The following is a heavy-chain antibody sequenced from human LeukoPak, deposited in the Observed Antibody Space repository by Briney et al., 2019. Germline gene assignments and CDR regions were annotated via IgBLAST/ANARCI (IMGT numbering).Heavy chain of an antibody. CDR3: ARGTTPSYGFPRN. Sequence: LSLTCTVSGGSISSSGYYWGWFRQPPGRGLGWVSLISSSSSHAFCADSVKGRFTISRDNAKNSLYLQMNSLRVEDTAVYYCARGTTPSYGFPRNWGQGTLVTVSS. D-gene: IGHD1-1*01. V-gene: IGHV3-11*06. J-gene: IGHJ4*02. CDR1: GGSISSSG. CDR2: ISSSSSHA.